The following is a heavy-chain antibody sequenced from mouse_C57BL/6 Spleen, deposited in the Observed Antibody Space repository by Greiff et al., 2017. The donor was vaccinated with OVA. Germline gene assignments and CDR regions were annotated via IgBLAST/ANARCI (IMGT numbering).Heavy chain of an antibody. D-gene: IGHD2-5*01. J-gene: IGHJ2*01. CDR1: GYTFTSYW. Sequence: VQLQQPGAELVRPGSSVKLSCKASGYTFTSYWMHWVKQRPIQGLEWIGNIDPSDSETHYNQKFKDKATLTVDKSSSTAYMQLSSLTSEDSAVYYCARGTIVTLFDYWGQGTTLTVSS. CDR3: ARGTIVTLFDY. CDR2: IDPSDSET. V-gene: IGHV1-52*01.